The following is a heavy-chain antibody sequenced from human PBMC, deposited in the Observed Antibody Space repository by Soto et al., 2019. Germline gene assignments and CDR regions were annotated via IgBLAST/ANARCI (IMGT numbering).Heavy chain of an antibody. V-gene: IGHV3-23*01. Sequence: PGGSLRLSCIASGFTFSSYAMSWVRQAPGKGLEWVSTLSGSGGSTYYADSVKGRFTISRDSSKNTLYLQMNSLRAEDTAVYYCAKGGYCSSTSCYTDHYYGMDVWGQGTTVTVSS. CDR2: LSGSGGST. CDR1: GFTFSSYA. D-gene: IGHD2-2*02. J-gene: IGHJ6*01. CDR3: AKGGYCSSTSCYTDHYYGMDV.